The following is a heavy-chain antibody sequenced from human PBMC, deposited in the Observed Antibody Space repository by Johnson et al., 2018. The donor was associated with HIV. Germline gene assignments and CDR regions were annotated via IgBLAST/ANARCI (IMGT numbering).Heavy chain of an antibody. CDR1: GFTVSTNY. V-gene: IGHV3-66*01. CDR3: ARDRGTVTTAQMAFDI. CDR2: VYSDGNT. Sequence: VQLVESGGGLVQPGGSLRLSCAASGFTVSTNYMSWVRQAPGRGLEWVSVVYSDGNTYYADSVKDRFTISRDNSKNTLYLQMNSLRAEDTAVYYCARDRGTVTTAQMAFDIWGQGTMVTVSS. D-gene: IGHD4-17*01. J-gene: IGHJ3*02.